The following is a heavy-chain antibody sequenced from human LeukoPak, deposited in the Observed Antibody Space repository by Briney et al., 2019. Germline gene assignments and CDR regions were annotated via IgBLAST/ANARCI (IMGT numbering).Heavy chain of an antibody. D-gene: IGHD5-18*01. V-gene: IGHV3-21*01. Sequence: PGGSLRLSCAASGFTFSSYSMNWVRQAPGKGLEWVSSISSSSSYIYYADSVKGRFTISRDNAKNSLYLQMNSLRAEDTAVYYCAREYSYDYPVGYYGMDVWGQGTTVTVSS. CDR3: AREYSYDYPVGYYGMDV. J-gene: IGHJ6*02. CDR2: ISSSSSYI. CDR1: GFTFSSYS.